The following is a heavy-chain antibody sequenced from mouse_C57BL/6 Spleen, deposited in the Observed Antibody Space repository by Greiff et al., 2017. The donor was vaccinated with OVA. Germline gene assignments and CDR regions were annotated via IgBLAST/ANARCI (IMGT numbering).Heavy chain of an antibody. CDR3: ARDYYGSSYSYYAMDY. Sequence: EVHLVESGGGLVKPGGSLKLSCAASGFTFSDYGMHWVRQAPEKGLEWVAYISSGSSTIYYADTVKGRFTISRDNAKNTLFLQMTSLRSEDTAMYYCARDYYGSSYSYYAMDYWGQGTSVTVSS. V-gene: IGHV5-17*01. CDR2: ISSGSSTI. J-gene: IGHJ4*01. D-gene: IGHD1-1*01. CDR1: GFTFSDYG.